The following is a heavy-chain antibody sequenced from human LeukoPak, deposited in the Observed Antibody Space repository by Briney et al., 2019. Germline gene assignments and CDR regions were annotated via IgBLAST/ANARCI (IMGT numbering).Heavy chain of an antibody. CDR1: GFTFSSYA. V-gene: IGHV3-23*01. D-gene: IGHD5-24*01. Sequence: TGGSLRLSCAASGFTFSSYAMSWVRQAPGKGLEWVSAISGSGGSTYYADSVKGRFTISRDNSKNTLYLQMNSLRAEDTAVYYCARDGYNPPDDPVRRPDDAFDIWGQGTMVTVSS. CDR2: ISGSGGST. J-gene: IGHJ3*02. CDR3: ARDGYNPPDDPVRRPDDAFDI.